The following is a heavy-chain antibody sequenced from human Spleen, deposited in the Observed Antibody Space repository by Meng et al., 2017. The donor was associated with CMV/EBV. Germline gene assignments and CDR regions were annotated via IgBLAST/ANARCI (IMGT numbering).Heavy chain of an antibody. CDR1: GFTFDDYT. D-gene: IGHD2-21*01. CDR3: AKDNTPGDYYFDY. Sequence: GGSLRLSCAASGFTFDDYTMHWVRQAPGKGLEWVSLISWDGGSTYYADSVKGRFTISRDNSKNSLYLQMNSLRTEDTALYYCAKDNTPGDYYFDYWGQGTLVTVSS. V-gene: IGHV3-43*01. J-gene: IGHJ4*02. CDR2: ISWDGGST.